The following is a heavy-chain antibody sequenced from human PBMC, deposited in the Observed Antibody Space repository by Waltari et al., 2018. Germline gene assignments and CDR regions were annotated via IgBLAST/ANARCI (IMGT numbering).Heavy chain of an antibody. V-gene: IGHV2-70*04. J-gene: IGHJ4*02. CDR3: ATQLVATIEESYYFDY. CDR2: IDWDDDK. D-gene: IGHD5-12*01. Sequence: QVTLKEPGPALVKPTQTLTLTCTFSGFSLSTSGMRVSWIRQPPGKALEWLARIDWDDDKFYSTSLKTRLTIAKDTSKNQVVLTMTNMDPVDTATYYCATQLVATIEESYYFDYWGQGTLVTVSS. CDR1: GFSLSTSGMR.